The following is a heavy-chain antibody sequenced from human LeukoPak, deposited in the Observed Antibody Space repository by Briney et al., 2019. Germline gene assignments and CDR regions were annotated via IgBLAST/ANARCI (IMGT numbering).Heavy chain of an antibody. D-gene: IGHD6-19*01. CDR3: ASHVTVLGTRGFDY. J-gene: IGHJ4*02. CDR1: GGSITSHSW. CDR2: IYHGGDT. Sequence: TSETLSLTCAVSGGSITSHSWWSWVRQPPGKGLEWIGEIYHGGDTNYDPSVKSRVTMSVDKSKNHFSLNLRSVTAADTAIYYCASHVTVLGTRGFDYWGQGILVTVSS. V-gene: IGHV4-4*02.